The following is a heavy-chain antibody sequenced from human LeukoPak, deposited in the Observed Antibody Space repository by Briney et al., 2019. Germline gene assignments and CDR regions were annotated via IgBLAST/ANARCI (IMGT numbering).Heavy chain of an antibody. CDR3: ARVSPGLYYFDY. Sequence: PGGSLRLSCAASGFTFSSYSVNWVRQAPGKGLEWVSSISSSSSYTYYADSVKGRFTISRDNAKNSLYLQMNSLRAEDTAVYYCARVSPGLYYFDYWGQGTLVTVSS. CDR2: ISSSSSYT. CDR1: GFTFSSYS. V-gene: IGHV3-21*01. D-gene: IGHD7-27*01. J-gene: IGHJ4*02.